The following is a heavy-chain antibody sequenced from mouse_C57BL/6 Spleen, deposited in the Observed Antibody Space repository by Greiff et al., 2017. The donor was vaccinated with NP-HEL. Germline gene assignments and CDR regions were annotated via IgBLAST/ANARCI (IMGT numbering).Heavy chain of an antibody. CDR2: IDPETGGT. Sequence: VQGVESGAELVRPGASVTLSCKASGYTFTDYEMHWVKQTPVHGLEWIGAIDPETGGTAYNQKFKGKAILTADKSSSTAYMELRSLTSEDSAVYYCTREDYYGSSYLYWYFDVWGTGTTVTVSS. J-gene: IGHJ1*03. CDR1: GYTFTDYE. D-gene: IGHD1-1*01. CDR3: TREDYYGSSYLYWYFDV. V-gene: IGHV1-15*01.